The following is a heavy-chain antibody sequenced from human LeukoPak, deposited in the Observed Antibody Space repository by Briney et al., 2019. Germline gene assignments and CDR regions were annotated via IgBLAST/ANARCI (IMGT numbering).Heavy chain of an antibody. D-gene: IGHD1-7*01. CDR3: ARVYNWNSSGLGAPRD. CDR1: GFTFSNAW. CDR2: INHSGST. Sequence: GSLRLSCAASGFTFSNAWMSWIRQPPGKGLEWIGDINHSGSTNYNPSLKSRVTISVDTSKNQFSLKLSSVTAADTAVYYCARVYNWNSSGLGAPRDWGRGTLVTVSS. V-gene: IGHV4-34*01. J-gene: IGHJ4*02.